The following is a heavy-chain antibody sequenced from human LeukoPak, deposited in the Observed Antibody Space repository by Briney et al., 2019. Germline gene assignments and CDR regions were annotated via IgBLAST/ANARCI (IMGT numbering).Heavy chain of an antibody. D-gene: IGHD5-18*01. V-gene: IGHV3-21*01. J-gene: IGHJ4*02. CDR3: ARSPVDTAMVMGDY. CDR1: GFTFNSYS. CDR2: ISSSSSYI. Sequence: GGSLRLSCAASGFTFNSYSMNWVRKAPGKGLEWVSSISSSSSYIYYADSVKGRFTISRDNAKNSLYLQMNSLRAEDTAVYYCARSPVDTAMVMGDYWGQGTLVTVSS.